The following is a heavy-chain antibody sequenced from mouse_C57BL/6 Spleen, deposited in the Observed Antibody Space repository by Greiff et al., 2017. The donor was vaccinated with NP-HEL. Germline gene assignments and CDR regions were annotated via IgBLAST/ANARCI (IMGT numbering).Heavy chain of an antibody. V-gene: IGHV1-54*01. CDR2: INPGRGGT. CDR1: GYAFTNYL. Sequence: QVQLKQSGAELVRPGTSVKVSCKASGYAFTNYLIECVKQRPGQGLEWIGVINPGRGGTNYNEKVKGKATLTAAKSSSTAYMQLSSLTSEDSAVYFCARKCTTVSPYAMDYWGQGTSVTVSS. CDR3: ARKCTTVSPYAMDY. D-gene: IGHD1-1*01. J-gene: IGHJ4*01.